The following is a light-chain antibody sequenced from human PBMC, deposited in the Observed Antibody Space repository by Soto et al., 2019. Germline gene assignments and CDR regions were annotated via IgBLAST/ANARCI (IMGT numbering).Light chain of an antibody. Sequence: QSALTQPASVSGSPGQSITISCTGTSSDVGGYDYVSWYQQYPGKGPRLIIYEVNHRPLGVSDRFSGSKSGNTASLTISGLQAEDEADYYCGSYTNTNSRVFGGGTQLTVL. J-gene: IGLJ3*02. V-gene: IGLV2-14*01. CDR1: SSDVGGYDY. CDR3: GSYTNTNSRV. CDR2: EVN.